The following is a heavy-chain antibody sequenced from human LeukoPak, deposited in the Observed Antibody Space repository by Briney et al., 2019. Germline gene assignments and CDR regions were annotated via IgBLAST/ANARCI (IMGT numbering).Heavy chain of an antibody. Sequence: TGGSLRLSCAASGFTFSSYAMSWVRQAPGKGLEWVSAISGSGGSTYYADSVKGRFTISRDNSKNTLYLQMNSLRAEDTAVYYCAKFFASSIAAAPSDYWGQGTLVTVSS. CDR2: ISGSGGST. CDR1: GFTFSSYA. J-gene: IGHJ4*02. CDR3: AKFFASSIAAAPSDY. D-gene: IGHD6-13*01. V-gene: IGHV3-23*01.